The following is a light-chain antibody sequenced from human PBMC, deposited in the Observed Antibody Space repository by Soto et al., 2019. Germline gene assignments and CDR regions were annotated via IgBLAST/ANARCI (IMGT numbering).Light chain of an antibody. CDR3: MQDLQTPYT. V-gene: IGKV2-28*01. Sequence: DVVMTQSALSLPVTPGEPASISCRSSQSLLHRNGYNYLDWYLQKPGQSPLLLIYLGLNRASGVPDRFSGSGSCKKFTLKNSRVEAVYVCIYSCMQDLQTPYTFGQGNNMDI. CDR2: LGL. CDR1: QSLLHRNGYNY. J-gene: IGKJ2*01.